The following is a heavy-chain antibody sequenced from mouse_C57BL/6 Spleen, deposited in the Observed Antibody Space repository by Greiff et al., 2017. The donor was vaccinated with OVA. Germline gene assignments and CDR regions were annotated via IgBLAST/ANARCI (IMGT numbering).Heavy chain of an antibody. CDR2: LDPSDSYT. Sequence: QVQLQQPGAELVMPGASVKLSCKASGYTFTSYWMHWVKQRPGQGLEWIGELDPSDSYTNYNQKFKGKSTLTVDKSSSTAYMQLSSLTSEDSAVYYCARGEQDHLLLRSFDYWGQGTTLTVSS. D-gene: IGHD1-1*01. CDR3: ARGEQDHLLLRSFDY. J-gene: IGHJ2*01. CDR1: GYTFTSYW. V-gene: IGHV1-69*01.